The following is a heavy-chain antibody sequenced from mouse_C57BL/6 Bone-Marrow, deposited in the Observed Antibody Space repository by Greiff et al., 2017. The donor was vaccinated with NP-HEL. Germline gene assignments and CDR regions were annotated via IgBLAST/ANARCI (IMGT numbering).Heavy chain of an antibody. D-gene: IGHD1-1*01. Sequence: QVTLKECGPGILQPSQTLSLTCSFSGFSLSTFGMGVGWIRQPSGKGLEWLAHIWWDDDKYYNPALKSRLTISKDTSKNQVFLKIANVDTADTATYYCARMGGHYYYGSRDAMDYWGQGTSVTVSS. J-gene: IGHJ4*01. V-gene: IGHV8-8*01. CDR2: IWWDDDK. CDR3: ARMGGHYYYGSRDAMDY. CDR1: GFSLSTFGMG.